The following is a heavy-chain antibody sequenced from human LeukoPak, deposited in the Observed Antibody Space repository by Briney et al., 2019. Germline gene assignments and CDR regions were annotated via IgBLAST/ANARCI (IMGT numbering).Heavy chain of an antibody. D-gene: IGHD1-7*01. CDR3: ARVGETGTVTMELDL. Sequence: GGSLRLSCAASGFAFADYSLHWVRQAPGKGLEWVALMSFDGNFENFADSVKGRFTISRDTARNTLYLPMGSLGVEDSAVYYCARVGETGTVTMELDLWGQGALVTVSS. CDR1: GFAFADYS. CDR2: MSFDGNFE. V-gene: IGHV3-30*04. J-gene: IGHJ1*01.